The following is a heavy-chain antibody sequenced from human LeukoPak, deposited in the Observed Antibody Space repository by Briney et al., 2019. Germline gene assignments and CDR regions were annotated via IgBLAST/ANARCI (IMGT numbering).Heavy chain of an antibody. J-gene: IGHJ3*02. CDR1: EFTFSDYY. CDR2: ISSSGSTI. D-gene: IGHD3-10*01. V-gene: IGHV3-11*04. Sequence: GGSLRLSCAASEFTFSDYYMSWIRQAPGKGLEWVSYISSSGSTIYYADSVKGRFTISRDNAKNSLYLQMNSLRAEDTAVYYCARGRITMVRGVTIGAFDIWGQGTMVTVSS. CDR3: ARGRITMVRGVTIGAFDI.